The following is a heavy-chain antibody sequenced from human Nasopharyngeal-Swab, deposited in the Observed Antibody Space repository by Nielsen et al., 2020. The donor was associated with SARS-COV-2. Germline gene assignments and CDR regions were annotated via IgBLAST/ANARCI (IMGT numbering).Heavy chain of an antibody. CDR1: GFTFISYS. Sequence: GGSLRLSCAASGFTFISYSMNWVRQAPGKGLEWVSSISSSSSYIYYADSVKGRFTISRDNAKNSLYLQMNSLRAEDTAVYYCARLGWIAAAGTGKSDWGQGTLVTVSS. CDR2: ISSSSSYI. CDR3: ARLGWIAAAGTGKSD. D-gene: IGHD6-13*01. V-gene: IGHV3-21*01. J-gene: IGHJ4*02.